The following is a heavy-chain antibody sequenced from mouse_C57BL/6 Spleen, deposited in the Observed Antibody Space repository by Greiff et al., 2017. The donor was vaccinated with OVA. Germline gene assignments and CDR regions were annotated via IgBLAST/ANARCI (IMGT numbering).Heavy chain of an antibody. D-gene: IGHD5-1*01. CDR1: GFTFSDYG. Sequence: DVQLVESGGGLVKPGGSLKLSCAASGFTFSDYGMHWVRQAPEKGLEWVAYISSGSSTIYYADTVKGRFTISRDNAKNTLFLQMTSLRSEDTAMYYCARQGGTYGGAMDYWGQGTSVTVSS. J-gene: IGHJ4*01. V-gene: IGHV5-17*01. CDR2: ISSGSSTI. CDR3: ARQGGTYGGAMDY.